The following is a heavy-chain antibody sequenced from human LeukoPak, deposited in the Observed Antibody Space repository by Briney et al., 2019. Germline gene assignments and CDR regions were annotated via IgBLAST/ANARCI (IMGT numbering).Heavy chain of an antibody. Sequence: GGSLRLSCAASGFTFSSYGMHWVRQAPGKGLEWVAFIRYDGSNKYYADSVKGRFTISRDNSKNTLYLQMNSLRAEDTAVYYCAKVQALVRSAFDIWGQGTMVTVSS. J-gene: IGHJ3*02. V-gene: IGHV3-30*02. CDR1: GFTFSSYG. CDR2: IRYDGSNK. D-gene: IGHD6-13*01. CDR3: AKVQALVRSAFDI.